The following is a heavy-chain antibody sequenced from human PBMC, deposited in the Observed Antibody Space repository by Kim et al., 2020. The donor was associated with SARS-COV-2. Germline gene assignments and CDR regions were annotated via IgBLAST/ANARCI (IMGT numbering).Heavy chain of an antibody. V-gene: IGHV4-34*01. CDR3: ARSTVGNFDY. D-gene: IGHD1-26*01. Sequence: SETMSLTCAVYGGSFSGYYWSWIRQPPGKWLEWIGEINHSGSTNYNPSLKSRVTISVDTSKNQFSLKLSSVTAADTAVYYCARSTVGNFDYWGQGTLVTVSS. J-gene: IGHJ4*02. CDR1: GGSFSGYY. CDR2: INHSGST.